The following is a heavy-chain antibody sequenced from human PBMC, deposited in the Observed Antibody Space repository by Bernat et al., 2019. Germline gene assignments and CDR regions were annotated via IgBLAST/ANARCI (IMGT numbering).Heavy chain of an antibody. J-gene: IGHJ6*02. CDR1: GFTFSNNW. Sequence: EVQLVESGGGLVQPGGSLRLSCAASGFTFSNNWMHWVRQAPGKGPVWVSRINGDGDTSAYADSVKGRFTISRDNAKNSLYLQMNSLRAEDTAVYYCARDRSDLDSSGYPYYYYGMDVWGQGTTVTVSS. V-gene: IGHV3-74*01. CDR2: INGDGDTS. D-gene: IGHD3-22*01. CDR3: ARDRSDLDSSGYPYYYYGMDV.